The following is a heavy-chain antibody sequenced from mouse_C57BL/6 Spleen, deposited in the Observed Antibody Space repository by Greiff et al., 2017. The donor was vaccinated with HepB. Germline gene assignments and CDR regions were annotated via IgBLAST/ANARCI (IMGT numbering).Heavy chain of an antibody. J-gene: IGHJ3*01. Sequence: VQLQQSGAELVRPGASVKLSCTASGFNIKDDYMHWVKQRPEQGLEWIGWIDPENGDTEYASKFQGKATITADTSSNTAYLQLSSLTSEDTAVYYGTTEGYDYGSRPFAYWGQGTLVTVSA. CDR3: TTEGYDYGSRPFAY. D-gene: IGHD1-1*01. CDR2: IDPENGDT. CDR1: GFNIKDDY. V-gene: IGHV14-4*01.